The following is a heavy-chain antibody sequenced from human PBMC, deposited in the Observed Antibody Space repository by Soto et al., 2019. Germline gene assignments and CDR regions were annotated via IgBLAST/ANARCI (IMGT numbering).Heavy chain of an antibody. CDR2: ISAYSGHT. V-gene: IGHV1-18*04. CDR3: ARAIGSTRPWDY. J-gene: IGHJ4*02. D-gene: IGHD2-2*01. Sequence: QGQLVQSGAEVKKPGASVKVSCKTSGYTFTSYGISWVRQAPGQGLEWMGWISAYSGHTKYAQKFQGRVTMTKDTSTTTAYMEVRSLRSDDTAVYYCARAIGSTRPWDYWGQGTLVSVSS. CDR1: GYTFTSYG.